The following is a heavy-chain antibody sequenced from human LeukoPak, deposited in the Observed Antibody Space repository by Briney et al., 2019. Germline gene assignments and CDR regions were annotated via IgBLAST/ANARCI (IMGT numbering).Heavy chain of an antibody. Sequence: PSETLSLTCTVSGGSISSSSYYWGWIRQPPGKGLEWIGSIYYSGSTNYNPSLKSRVTISVDTSKNQFSLKLSSVTAADTAVYYRARGNIVTEYYYYYYMDVWGKGTTVTISS. J-gene: IGHJ6*03. D-gene: IGHD2/OR15-2a*01. V-gene: IGHV4-39*07. CDR3: ARGNIVTEYYYYYYMDV. CDR2: IYYSGST. CDR1: GGSISSSSYY.